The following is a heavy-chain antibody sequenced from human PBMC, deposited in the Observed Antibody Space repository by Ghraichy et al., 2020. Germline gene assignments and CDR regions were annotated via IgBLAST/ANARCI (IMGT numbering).Heavy chain of an antibody. CDR3: ARGYSSGWYVGY. D-gene: IGHD6-19*01. V-gene: IGHV4-34*01. CDR1: GGSSSGYY. CDR2: INHSGST. Sequence: SETLSLTCAVYGGSSSGYYWSWIRQPPGKGLEWIGEINHSGSTNYNPSLKSRVTISVDTSKNQFSLKLSSVTAADTAVYYCARGYSSGWYVGYWGQGTLVTVSS. J-gene: IGHJ4*02.